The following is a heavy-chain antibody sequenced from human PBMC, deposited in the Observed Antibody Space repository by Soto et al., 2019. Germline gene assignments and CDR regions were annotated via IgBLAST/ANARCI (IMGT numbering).Heavy chain of an antibody. D-gene: IGHD3-22*01. J-gene: IGHJ4*02. CDR3: ARHLGDSSGYYYYFDY. CDR1: GGSISSYY. Sequence: SETLSLTCTVSGGSISSYYWSWIRQPPGKGLEWIGYIYYSGSTNYNPSLKSRVTISVDTSKNQFPLKLSSVTAADTAVYYCARHLGDSSGYYYYFDYWGQGTLVTVSS. CDR2: IYYSGST. V-gene: IGHV4-59*08.